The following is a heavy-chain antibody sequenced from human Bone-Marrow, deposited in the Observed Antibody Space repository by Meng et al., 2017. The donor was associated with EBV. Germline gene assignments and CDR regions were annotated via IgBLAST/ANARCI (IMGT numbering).Heavy chain of an antibody. CDR1: GDSISSFYY. J-gene: IGHJ4*02. V-gene: IGHV4-39*07. CDR3: LLQVQDDDY. D-gene: IGHD1-1*01. CDR2: VHYTGST. Sequence: QPQARDSGPGQGKPSEPLSLTCTVCGDSISSFYYWGWIRQTPGRGLEWIGSVHYTGSTYYSPSLKSRVTISVDKSKNQFSLKLSSVTAADTAVYYCLLQVQDDDYWGQGTLVTVSS.